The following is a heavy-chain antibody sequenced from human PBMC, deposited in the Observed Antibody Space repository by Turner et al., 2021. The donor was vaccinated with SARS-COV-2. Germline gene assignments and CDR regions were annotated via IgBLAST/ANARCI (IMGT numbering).Heavy chain of an antibody. CDR1: GLSFSSYS. V-gene: IGHV3-21*01. J-gene: IGHJ4*02. Sequence: EVQLVESGGGLVKRGGSLRRSCAGSGLSFSSYSMNWVRQAPGKGLESVSSIISSISYIYYADSVKGRFTTARDNVKNSLYLQMNSLSAEDTAVYYYATRLFTDYGSARPGDYWGQGTLVTVSS. D-gene: IGHD3-10*01. CDR3: ATRLFTDYGSARPGDY. CDR2: IISSISYI.